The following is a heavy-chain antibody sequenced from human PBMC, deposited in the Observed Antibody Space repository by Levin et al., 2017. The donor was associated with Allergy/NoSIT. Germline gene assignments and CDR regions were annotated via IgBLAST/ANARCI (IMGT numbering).Heavy chain of an antibody. CDR1: GFSFSSSW. V-gene: IGHV3-7*03. Sequence: GGSLRLSCVVSGFSFSSSWMSWVRQAPGKGLVWVANINEDGSAKYYVDSVKGRFTVSRDNAENSLYLQMDDLRAEDTALYYCARDVTMGGEAWGQGTLVTVSS. CDR2: INEDGSAK. D-gene: IGHD3-10*01. J-gene: IGHJ5*02. CDR3: ARDVTMGGEA.